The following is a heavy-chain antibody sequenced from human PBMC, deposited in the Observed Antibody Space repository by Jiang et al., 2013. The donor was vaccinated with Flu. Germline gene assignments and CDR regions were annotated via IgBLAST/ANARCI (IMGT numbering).Heavy chain of an antibody. V-gene: IGHV1-46*01. CDR2: STYCWEH. CDR3: ARIEGSAADKGD. J-gene: IGHJ4*02. D-gene: IGHD6-13*01. Sequence: HWVRQALDKGLSGWGYSTYCWEHNLRTDIQGRVSMTRDTSTTTVHMELTSLEVDDTAVYFCARIEGSAADKGDWGQGTLVTVSS.